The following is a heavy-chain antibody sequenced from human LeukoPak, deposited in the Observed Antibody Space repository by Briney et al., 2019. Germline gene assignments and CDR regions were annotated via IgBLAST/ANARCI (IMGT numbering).Heavy chain of an antibody. J-gene: IGHJ4*02. CDR2: IRYDGSNK. Sequence: GGSLRLSCAASGFTFSSYEMNWVRQAPGKGLEWVAFIRYDGSNKYYADSVKGRFTISRDNSKNTLYLQMNSLRAEDTAVYYCAKGGGGYCSGGSCYSGLYWGQGTLVTVSS. CDR1: GFTFSSYE. D-gene: IGHD2-15*01. V-gene: IGHV3-30*02. CDR3: AKGGGGYCSGGSCYSGLY.